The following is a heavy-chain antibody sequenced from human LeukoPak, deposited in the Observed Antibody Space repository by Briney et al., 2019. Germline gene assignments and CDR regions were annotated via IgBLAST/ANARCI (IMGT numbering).Heavy chain of an antibody. CDR3: AKSIGGGYDFNWFDP. CDR1: GFTFSSYA. V-gene: IGHV3-23*01. Sequence: GGSLRLSCAASGFTFSSYAMSWVRQAPGKGLEWVSAISGSGGSTYYADSVKGRFTISRDNSKNTLYLQMNSLRAEDTAVYYCAKSIGGGYDFNWFDPWGQGTLVTVSS. CDR2: ISGSGGST. J-gene: IGHJ5*02. D-gene: IGHD5-12*01.